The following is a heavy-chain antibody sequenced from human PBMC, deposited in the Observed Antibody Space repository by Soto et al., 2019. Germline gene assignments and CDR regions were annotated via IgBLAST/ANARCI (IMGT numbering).Heavy chain of an antibody. D-gene: IGHD3-10*01. CDR2: IYYSGST. Sequence: KTSETLSLTCTVSGGSISSGDYYWSWIRQPPGKGLEWIGYIYYSGSTYYNPSLKSRVTISVDTSKNQFSLKLSSVTAADTAVYYCARDGSGAYNWFDPWGQGTLVTVSS. CDR1: GGSISSGDYY. CDR3: ARDGSGAYNWFDP. J-gene: IGHJ5*02. V-gene: IGHV4-30-4*01.